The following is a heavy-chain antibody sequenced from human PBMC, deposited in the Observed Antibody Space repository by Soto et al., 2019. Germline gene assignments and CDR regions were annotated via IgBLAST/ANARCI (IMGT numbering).Heavy chain of an antibody. D-gene: IGHD6-19*01. CDR2: ITGSGGST. CDR3: VKDAYSNSWSYNYFEN. V-gene: IGHV3-23*01. CDR1: GFTFSSFA. J-gene: IGHJ4*02. Sequence: GGSLRLSCAASGFTFSSFAMRWVRQTPGKGLEWISTITGSGGSTDYADSVKGRFTISRDNSKNRVDLQMDSLRAEDTATYYCVKDAYSNSWSYNYFENWGQGALVTVSS.